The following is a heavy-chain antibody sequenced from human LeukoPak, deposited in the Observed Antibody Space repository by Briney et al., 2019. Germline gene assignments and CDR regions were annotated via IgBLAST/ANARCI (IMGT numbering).Heavy chain of an antibody. CDR2: ISSSSSTI. Sequence: GGSLRLSCAASGFTFSSYSMNWVRQAPGQGLEWVSYISSSSSTIYYADSVKGRFTISRDNAKNSLYLQMNSLRAEDTAVYYCASVQWMIRGAPDAFDIWGQGTMVTVSS. CDR1: GFTFSSYS. J-gene: IGHJ3*02. V-gene: IGHV3-48*01. D-gene: IGHD3-10*01. CDR3: ASVQWMIRGAPDAFDI.